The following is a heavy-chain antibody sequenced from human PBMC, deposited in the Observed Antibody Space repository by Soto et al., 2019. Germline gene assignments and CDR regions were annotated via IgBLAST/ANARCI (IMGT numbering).Heavy chain of an antibody. CDR3: AKDLQYYDILTGLLGGMDV. D-gene: IGHD3-9*01. CDR1: GYTFTSHY. V-gene: IGHV1-46*01. Sequence: SVKVSCKASGYTFTSHYMHWVRQAPGQGLEWMGIINPSGGSTSYAQKFQGRVTMTRDTSTSTVYMELSSLRSEDTAVYYCAKDLQYYDILTGLLGGMDVWGQGTTVTVSS. CDR2: INPSGGST. J-gene: IGHJ6*02.